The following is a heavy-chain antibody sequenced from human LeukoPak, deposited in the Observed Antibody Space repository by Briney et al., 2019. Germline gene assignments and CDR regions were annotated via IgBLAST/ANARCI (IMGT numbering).Heavy chain of an antibody. CDR1: EFTFSSYS. J-gene: IGHJ6*02. CDR3: ARNPVGAKNGMDD. Sequence: PGGSLRLSCADSEFTFSSYSMNWVRQAPGKGLEWVSYISSSSSTIYYADSVKGRFTISRDNAKNSLYLQMNSLRAEDTAVYYCARNPVGAKNGMDDWGQGTTVTVSS. D-gene: IGHD1-26*01. V-gene: IGHV3-48*01. CDR2: ISSSSSTI.